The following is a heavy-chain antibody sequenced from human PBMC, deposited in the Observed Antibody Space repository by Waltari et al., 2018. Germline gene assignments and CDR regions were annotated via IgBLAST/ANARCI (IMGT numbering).Heavy chain of an antibody. D-gene: IGHD3-9*01. Sequence: QVQLQESGPGLVRPSQPLSLTRTVPGGAISRGRVSWPWVRPPAGKGLEWVGHIFTSGSTKYNPSLKSRVSVSLDTSENQFSLRLSSVTAADTAVYYCARDEARYYDIMTGGGYYGLDVWGQGTTVTVSS. CDR3: ARDEARYYDIMTGGGYYGLDV. V-gene: IGHV4-61*02. CDR1: GGAISRGRVS. J-gene: IGHJ6*02. CDR2: IFTSGST.